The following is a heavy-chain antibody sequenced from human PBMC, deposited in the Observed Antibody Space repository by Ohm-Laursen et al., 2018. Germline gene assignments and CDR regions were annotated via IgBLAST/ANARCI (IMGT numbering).Heavy chain of an antibody. J-gene: IGHJ3*02. CDR1: GFTFDDYA. V-gene: IGHV3-9*01. CDR2: ISWNSGSI. CDR3: AKDRSSSYPGAFDI. Sequence: SLRLSCSASGFTFDDYAMHWVRQAPGKGLEWVSGISWNSGSIGYADSVKGRFTISRDNAKNSLYLQMNSLRAEDTALYYCAKDRSSSYPGAFDIWGQGTMVTVSS. D-gene: IGHD6-13*01.